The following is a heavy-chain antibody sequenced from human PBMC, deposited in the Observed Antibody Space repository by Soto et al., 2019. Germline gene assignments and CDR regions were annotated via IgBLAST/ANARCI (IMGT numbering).Heavy chain of an antibody. CDR1: GFTFSSYW. Sequence: GGSLRLSCAASGFTFSSYWMHWVRQAPGKGLVWVSRINSDGSSISYADSAKGRFTISRDNSKNTLYLQMNSLRAEDTAVYYFAAGRDFWSGYPSHFDYWGQGTLVTVSS. D-gene: IGHD3-3*01. CDR2: INSDGSSI. CDR3: AAGRDFWSGYPSHFDY. J-gene: IGHJ4*02. V-gene: IGHV3-74*01.